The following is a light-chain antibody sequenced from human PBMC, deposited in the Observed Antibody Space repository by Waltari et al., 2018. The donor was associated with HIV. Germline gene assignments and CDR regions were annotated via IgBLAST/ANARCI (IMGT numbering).Light chain of an antibody. CDR3: QSYDSSLSGWV. CDR1: SSNIGAGYD. V-gene: IGLV1-40*01. CDR2: GNS. J-gene: IGLJ3*02. Sequence: QSVLTQPPSVSGAPGQRVTISCTGSSSNIGAGYDVPWYQQLPGTAPKLLIFGNSNRPSGVPDRFSGSKSGTSASLAITGLQAEDEADYHCQSYDSSLSGWVFGGGTKLTVL.